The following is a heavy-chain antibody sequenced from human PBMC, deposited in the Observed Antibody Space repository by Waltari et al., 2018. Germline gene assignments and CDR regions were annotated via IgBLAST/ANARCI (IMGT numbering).Heavy chain of an antibody. CDR2: IYYSGST. CDR1: GGSISSSSYY. CDR3: ARHQGWFDP. V-gene: IGHV4-39*01. Sequence: QLQLQESGPGLVKPSETLSLTCTVSGGSISSSSYYWGWIRQPPGKGLAWIGSIYYSGSTYYNPSLKSRVTISVDTSKNQFSLKLSSVTAADTAVYYCARHQGWFDPWGQGTLVTVSS. J-gene: IGHJ5*02.